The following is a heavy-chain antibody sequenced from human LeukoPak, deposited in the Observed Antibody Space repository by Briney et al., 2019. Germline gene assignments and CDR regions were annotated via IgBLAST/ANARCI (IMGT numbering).Heavy chain of an antibody. CDR2: ISYDGSNK. CDR3: ARGRSGWRQNWFDP. Sequence: GGSLRLSCAASGFTFSSYAMHWVRQAPGKGLEWVAVISYDGSNKYYADSVKGRFTISRDNSKNTLYLQMNSLRAEDTAVYYCARGRSGWRQNWFDPWGQGTLVTVSS. D-gene: IGHD6-19*01. J-gene: IGHJ5*02. V-gene: IGHV3-30-3*01. CDR1: GFTFSSYA.